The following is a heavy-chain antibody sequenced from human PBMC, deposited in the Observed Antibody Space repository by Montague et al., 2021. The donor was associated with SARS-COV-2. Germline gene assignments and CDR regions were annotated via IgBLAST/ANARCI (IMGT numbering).Heavy chain of an antibody. V-gene: IGHV4-34*01. J-gene: IGHJ4*02. CDR3: ARGPLHGVAADTPFDL. Sequence: SETLSLTCAVYGGSFSGYCWSWIRQPPGTGLEWIGEVTDRGNTNSNPSLTRTVTISLSTSNNHFSLKLSSVTAADTAVYYCARGPLHGVAADTPFDLWGQGTLVTVSS. CDR2: VTDRGNT. D-gene: IGHD2-15*01. CDR1: GGSFSGYC.